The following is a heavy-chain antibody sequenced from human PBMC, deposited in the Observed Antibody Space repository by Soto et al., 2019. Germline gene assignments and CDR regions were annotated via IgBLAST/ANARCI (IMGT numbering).Heavy chain of an antibody. CDR1: GFTFSSYG. D-gene: IGHD6-13*01. V-gene: IGHV3-30*18. J-gene: IGHJ6*02. CDR3: AKRVHSSSWTTRGFYYYYYGLDV. Sequence: GGSLRLSCAASGFTFSSYGMHWVRQAPGKGLEWVAVISYDGSNKYYADSVKGRFTISRDNSKNTLYLQMNSLRAEDTAVYYCAKRVHSSSWTTRGFYYYYYGLDVWGQGTTVTVSS. CDR2: ISYDGSNK.